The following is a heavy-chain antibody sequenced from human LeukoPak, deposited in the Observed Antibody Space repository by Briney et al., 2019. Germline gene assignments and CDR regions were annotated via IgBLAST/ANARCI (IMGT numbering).Heavy chain of an antibody. CDR1: GFTLSSYG. V-gene: IGHV3-30*02. CDR2: IRYDGSNK. CDR3: AAHDYFDY. Sequence: GGSLRLSCAASGFTLSSYGMHWVRQAPGKGLEWVAFIRYDGSNKYYADSVKGRFTISRDNSKNTLYLQMNSLRAEDTAVYYCAAHDYFDYWGQGTLVIVSS. J-gene: IGHJ4*02.